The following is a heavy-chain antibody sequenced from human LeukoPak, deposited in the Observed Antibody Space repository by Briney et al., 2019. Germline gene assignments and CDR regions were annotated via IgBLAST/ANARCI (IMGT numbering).Heavy chain of an antibody. CDR2: IYSGGNT. J-gene: IGHJ4*02. CDR1: GFTVSSNX. Sequence: GGSLRLSCAASGFTVSSNXMSXVXQAPGXXLXWVSVIYSGGNTYYADSVKGRFTISRDNSKNTLYLQMNSLRAEDTAVYYCARRYSSAWASDYWGQGTLVTVSS. D-gene: IGHD6-19*01. CDR3: ARRYSSAWASDY. V-gene: IGHV3-66*01.